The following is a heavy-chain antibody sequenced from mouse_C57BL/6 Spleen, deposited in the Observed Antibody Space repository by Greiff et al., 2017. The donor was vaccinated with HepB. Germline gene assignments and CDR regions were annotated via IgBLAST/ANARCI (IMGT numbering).Heavy chain of an antibody. Sequence: VQLQESGAELVKPGASVKLSCKASGYTFTSYWMHWVKQRPGQGLEWIGMIHPNSGSTNYNEKFKSKATLTVDKSSSTAYMQLSSLTSEDSAVYYCARPITTGYYYAMDYWGQGTSVTVSS. J-gene: IGHJ4*01. D-gene: IGHD2-4*01. V-gene: IGHV1-64*01. CDR2: IHPNSGST. CDR1: GYTFTSYW. CDR3: ARPITTGYYYAMDY.